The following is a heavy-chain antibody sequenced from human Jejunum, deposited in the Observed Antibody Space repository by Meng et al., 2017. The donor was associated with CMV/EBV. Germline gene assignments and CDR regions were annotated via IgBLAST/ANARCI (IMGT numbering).Heavy chain of an antibody. J-gene: IGHJ4*02. Sequence: QLGRVGGERKKLRASVKVSCKASGYTFTNYGITWVRQAPAQGLGWMGWINAYNGDTNNAQTLQGRVTMTTDTTTSTAYMVLRSLISDDTAVYYCARVEVGITSGDYWGQGTLVTVSS. CDR3: ARVEVGITSGDY. CDR2: INAYNGDT. V-gene: IGHV1-18*01. D-gene: IGHD1-7*01. CDR1: GYTFTNYG.